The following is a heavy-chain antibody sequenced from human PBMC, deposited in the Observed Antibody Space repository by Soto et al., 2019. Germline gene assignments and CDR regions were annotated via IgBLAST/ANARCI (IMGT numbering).Heavy chain of an antibody. CDR1: GYTFTSFG. CDR3: ARVPFSGGWYGVDY. V-gene: IGHV1-18*01. J-gene: IGHJ4*02. D-gene: IGHD6-19*01. CDR2: INVYNGNT. Sequence: QVQLVQSGTEVKKPGASVKVSCKASGYTFTSFGIGWVRQAPGQGLEWMGWINVYNGNTYYVQKLEGRVTMTTDTSTRTSYLDLRSLRSDDTGVYYCARVPFSGGWYGVDYWGQGSLMTVPS.